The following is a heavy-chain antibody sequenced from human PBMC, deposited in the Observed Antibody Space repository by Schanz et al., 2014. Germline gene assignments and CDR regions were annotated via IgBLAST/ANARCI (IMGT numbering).Heavy chain of an antibody. J-gene: IGHJ4*02. CDR1: GFTFSSYS. V-gene: IGHV3-23*01. CDR2: IGVDGTTT. CDR3: AKIERNED. Sequence: EVQLLESGGGLVEPGGSLRLSCTASGFTFSSYSMNWVRQAPGKGLEWVSVIGVDGTTTYYADSVKGRFTISRDNSKNTLYLQMNSLRAEDTAVYFCAKIERNEDWGQGTLVTVSS. D-gene: IGHD1-1*01.